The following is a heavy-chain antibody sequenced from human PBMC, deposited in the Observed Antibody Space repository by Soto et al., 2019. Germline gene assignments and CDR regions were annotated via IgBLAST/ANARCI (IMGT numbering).Heavy chain of an antibody. CDR2: ISNDGSNE. CDR3: AKDGGGGFIAGIDY. CDR1: GFTFRWFG. J-gene: IGHJ4*02. V-gene: IGHV3-30*18. Sequence: GGSLRLSCAGSGFTFRWFGMNWVRQAPGKGLEWVARISNDGSNEYYVDSVKGRFTISRDNSKNTLYLQMNSLRAEDTAVFYCAKDGGGGFIAGIDYWGQGTLVTVSS. D-gene: IGHD3-16*01.